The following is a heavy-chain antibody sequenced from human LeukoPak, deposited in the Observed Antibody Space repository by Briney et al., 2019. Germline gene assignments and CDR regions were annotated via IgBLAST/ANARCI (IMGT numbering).Heavy chain of an antibody. CDR1: GFTFRSYG. J-gene: IGHJ4*02. Sequence: GGSLRLSCAASGFTFRSYGMHWVRQAPGKGLEWVAIIRYDGTNKYYADSVKGRFTISRDNSKNTLYLQMNSLRAEDTAVYYCARGMIQFDYWGQGTLVTVSS. V-gene: IGHV3-30*02. CDR3: ARGMIQFDY. CDR2: IRYDGTNK. D-gene: IGHD3-16*01.